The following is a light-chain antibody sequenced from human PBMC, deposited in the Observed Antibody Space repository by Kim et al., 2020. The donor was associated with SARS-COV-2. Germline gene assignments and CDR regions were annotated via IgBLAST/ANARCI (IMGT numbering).Light chain of an antibody. CDR3: ATWDDSLSGWV. CDR1: TSDIGSNY. J-gene: IGLJ3*02. CDR2: RNS. V-gene: IGLV1-47*01. Sequence: QSVLTQPLSASGTPGQRVTISCSGSTSDIGSNYVYWYQQLPGTAPKLLILRNSQRPSGVPDRFSGSKSGTSASLAISGLRSEDEADYYCATWDDSLSGWVFGGGTQLTVL.